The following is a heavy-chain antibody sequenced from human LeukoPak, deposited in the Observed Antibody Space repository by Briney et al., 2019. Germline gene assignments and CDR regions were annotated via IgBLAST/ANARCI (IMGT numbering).Heavy chain of an antibody. CDR3: ARGCSSTSCRAAEYFQH. CDR2: ISYDGSNK. J-gene: IGHJ1*01. D-gene: IGHD2-2*01. CDR1: GFTFSSYA. V-gene: IGHV3-30-3*01. Sequence: PGGSLRLSCAASGFTFSSYAMHWVRQAPGKGLEWVAVISYDGSNKYYADSVKGRFTISRDNSKNTLYLQMNSLRAEDTAVYYCARGCSSTSCRAAEYFQHWGQGTLVTVSS.